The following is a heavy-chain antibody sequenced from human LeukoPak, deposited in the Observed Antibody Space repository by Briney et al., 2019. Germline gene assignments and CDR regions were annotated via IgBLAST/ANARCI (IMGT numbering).Heavy chain of an antibody. J-gene: IGHJ6*02. V-gene: IGHV4-59*01. CDR3: ARGGPLWGMDV. D-gene: IGHD2-21*01. CDR1: GGSISHYY. Sequence: PSETLSLTCAVSGGSISHYYWTWIRQPPGKGLEWIGYIYYGGSTNYNPSLKSRVTISVDTSKNQFSLKLTSVTAADTAVYYCARGGPLWGMDVWGQGTTVSVSS. CDR2: IYYGGST.